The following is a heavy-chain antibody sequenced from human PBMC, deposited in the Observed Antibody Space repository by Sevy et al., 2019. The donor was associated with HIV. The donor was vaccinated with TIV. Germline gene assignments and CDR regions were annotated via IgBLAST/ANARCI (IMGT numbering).Heavy chain of an antibody. CDR2: IGAYNGDT. J-gene: IGHJ3*02. CDR1: GYTFTSYG. V-gene: IGHV1-18*01. D-gene: IGHD3-3*01. CDR3: ARGYYDFWSGYYRRDAFDS. Sequence: ASVKVSCKASGYTFTSYGISWVRQAPGQGLEWMGWIGAYNGDTNYAQKLQGRVTMTTDTSTSTAYMELTSLRSDDTAVYFCARGYYDFWSGYYRRDAFDSWGQGTRVTVSS.